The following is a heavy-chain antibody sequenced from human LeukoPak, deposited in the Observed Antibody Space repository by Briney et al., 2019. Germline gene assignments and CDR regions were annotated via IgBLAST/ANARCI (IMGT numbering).Heavy chain of an antibody. D-gene: IGHD3-22*01. CDR3: ATTLEKYYYDSSVADYYGMDV. J-gene: IGHJ6*02. Sequence: SCKASGFTFSSYAMHWVRQAPGKGLEWVAVISYDGSNKYYADSVKGRFTISRDNSKNTLYLQMNSLRAEDTAVYYRATTLEKYYYDSSVADYYGMDVWGQGTTVTVSS. CDR2: ISYDGSNK. V-gene: IGHV3-30-3*01. CDR1: GFTFSSYA.